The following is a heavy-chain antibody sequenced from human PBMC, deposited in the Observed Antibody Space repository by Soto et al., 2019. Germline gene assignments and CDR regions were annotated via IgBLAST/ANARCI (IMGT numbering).Heavy chain of an antibody. J-gene: IGHJ6*02. CDR1: GFTFSSYA. Sequence: PGGSLRLSCAASGFTFSSYAMSWVRQAPGKGLEWVSAISGSGGSTYYADSVKGRFTISRDNSKNTLYLQMNSLRAEDTAVYYCAKLVIVVEPAAPGGGMDVWGQGTTVTVSS. CDR3: AKLVIVVEPAAPGGGMDV. CDR2: ISGSGGST. D-gene: IGHD2-2*01. V-gene: IGHV3-23*01.